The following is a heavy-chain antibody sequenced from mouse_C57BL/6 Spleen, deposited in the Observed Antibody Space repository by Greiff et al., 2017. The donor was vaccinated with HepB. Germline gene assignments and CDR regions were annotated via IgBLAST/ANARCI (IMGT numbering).Heavy chain of an antibody. CDR2: IDPETGGT. Sequence: QVQLQQSGAELVRPGASVTLSCKASGYTFTDYEMHWVKQTHVHGLEWIGAIDPETGGTAYNQKFKGKAILTADKSSSTAYIELRSLTSEDSAVYYSTRWFAYWGQGTLVTVSA. CDR1: GYTFTDYE. J-gene: IGHJ3*01. CDR3: TRWFAY. V-gene: IGHV1-15*01.